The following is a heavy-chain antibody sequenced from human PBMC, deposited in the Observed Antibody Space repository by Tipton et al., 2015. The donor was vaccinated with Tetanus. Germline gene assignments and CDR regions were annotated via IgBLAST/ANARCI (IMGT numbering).Heavy chain of an antibody. V-gene: IGHV1-46*01. J-gene: IGHJ4*02. CDR2: INPSSSST. CDR3: AREGRDGYNFFPRFDY. CDR1: GYTFTSYY. Sequence: QVQLVQSGAEVKKPGASVKISCKASGYTFTSYYMHCVRQAPGQGLEWMGIINPSSSSTSYAQKFQGRVTMTRDTSTSTVYMELSSLRSEDTAVYYCAREGRDGYNFFPRFDYWGQGTLVTVSS. D-gene: IGHD5-24*01.